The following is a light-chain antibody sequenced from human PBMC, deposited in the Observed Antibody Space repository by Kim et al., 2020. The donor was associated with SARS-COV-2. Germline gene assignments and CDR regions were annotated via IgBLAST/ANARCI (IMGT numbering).Light chain of an antibody. CDR3: QAWDSSTADVV. Sequence: SYELTQPPSVSVSPGQTASITCSGDKLGDKYACWYQQKPGQSPVLVIYQDSKRPSAIPERFSGSNSGNTATLTISGTQAMDEADYYCQAWDSSTADVVFGGGTQLTVL. J-gene: IGLJ2*01. CDR2: QDS. V-gene: IGLV3-1*01. CDR1: KLGDKY.